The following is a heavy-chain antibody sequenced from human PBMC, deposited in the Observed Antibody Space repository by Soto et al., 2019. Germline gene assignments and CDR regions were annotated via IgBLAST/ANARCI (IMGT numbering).Heavy chain of an antibody. Sequence: PSETLSLTCTVSGGSISSYYWSWIPQPPGKGLEWIGYIYYSGSTNYNPSLKSRVTISVDTSKNQFSLKLSSVTAADTAVYYCARYYDSSGHAKIDPWGQGTLVTVSS. V-gene: IGHV4-59*01. CDR1: GGSISSYY. J-gene: IGHJ5*02. CDR3: ARYYDSSGHAKIDP. CDR2: IYYSGST. D-gene: IGHD3-22*01.